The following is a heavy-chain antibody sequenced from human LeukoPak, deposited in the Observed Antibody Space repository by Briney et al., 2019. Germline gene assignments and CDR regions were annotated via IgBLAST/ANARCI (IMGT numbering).Heavy chain of an antibody. D-gene: IGHD1-26*01. CDR1: GFTFRSYR. J-gene: IGHJ4*02. V-gene: IGHV3-7*01. CDR2: IKHDGSMQ. CDR3: VRERAEWEGQQIFDY. Sequence: GGSLRLSCAASGFTFRSYRMSWVRQAPGKGLEWVAVIKHDGSMQYYVDSAKGRFTISRDNSRNSLYLQMNSLRVEDTGVFYCVRERAEWEGQQIFDYWGQGTLATVSS.